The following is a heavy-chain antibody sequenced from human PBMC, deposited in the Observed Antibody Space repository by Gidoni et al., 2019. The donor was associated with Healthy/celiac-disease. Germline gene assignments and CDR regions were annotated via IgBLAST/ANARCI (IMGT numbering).Heavy chain of an antibody. V-gene: IGHV1-69*01. D-gene: IGHD1-1*01. CDR3: ARGGAGTTDWYFDL. J-gene: IGHJ2*01. Sequence: TANYAQKFQGRVTITADESTSTAYMELSSLRSEDTAVYYCARGGAGTTDWYFDLWGRGTLVTVSS. CDR2: TA.